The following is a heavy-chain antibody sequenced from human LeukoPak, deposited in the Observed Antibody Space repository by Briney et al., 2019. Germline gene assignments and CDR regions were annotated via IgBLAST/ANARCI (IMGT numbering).Heavy chain of an antibody. CDR2: IYYSGST. CDR1: GGSISSYY. J-gene: IGHJ4*02. V-gene: IGHV4-59*01. Sequence: SETLSLTCTVSGGSISSYYWSWIRQPPGKGLEWIGYIYYSGSTNYNPSLKSRVTILVDTSKNQFSLKLSSVTAADTAVYYCARGFYYDSSGMFDYWGQGALVTVSS. CDR3: ARGFYYDSSGMFDY. D-gene: IGHD3-22*01.